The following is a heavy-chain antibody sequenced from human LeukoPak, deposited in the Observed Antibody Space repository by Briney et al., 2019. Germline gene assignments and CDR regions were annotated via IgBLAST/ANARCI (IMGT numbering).Heavy chain of an antibody. D-gene: IGHD3-10*01. CDR2: IYYSGSN. CDR1: GGSISSYY. CDR3: ARDSRSGVDWFDP. J-gene: IGHJ5*02. Sequence: SETLSLTCTVSGGSISSYYWSWIRQPPGKGLEWIGYIYYSGSNNYNPSLKSRVTISVDTSKNQFSLKLSSVTAADTAVYYCARDSRSGVDWFDPWGQGTLVTVSS. V-gene: IGHV4-59*01.